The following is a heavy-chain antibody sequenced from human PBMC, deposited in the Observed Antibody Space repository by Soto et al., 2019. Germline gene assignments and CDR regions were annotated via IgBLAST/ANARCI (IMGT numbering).Heavy chain of an antibody. CDR1: GGTFSSYT. CDR3: ARWHLKGSGYFS. CDR2: IIPIFGTA. Sequence: QVQLVQSGAEVKKPGSSVKVSCKASGGTFSSYTISWVRQAPGQELEWMGGIIPIFGTANYAQKFQGRVTITADESTSTAYIELSSLRSEDTAVYYCARWHLKGSGYFSWGQGTLVTVSS. J-gene: IGHJ4*02. D-gene: IGHD3-3*01. V-gene: IGHV1-69*01.